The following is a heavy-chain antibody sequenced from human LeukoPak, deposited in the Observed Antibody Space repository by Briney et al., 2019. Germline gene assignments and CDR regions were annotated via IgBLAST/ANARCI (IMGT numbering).Heavy chain of an antibody. J-gene: IGHJ5*02. CDR1: GFTFDDYA. Sequence: GGSLRLSCAASGFTFDDYAMPWVRQAPGKGLEWVSGISWNSGSIGYADSVKGRFTISRDNAKNSLYLQMNSLRAEDTALYYCAKDPYSGYDQGDLWFDPWGQGTLVTVSS. D-gene: IGHD5-12*01. CDR2: ISWNSGSI. V-gene: IGHV3-9*01. CDR3: AKDPYSGYDQGDLWFDP.